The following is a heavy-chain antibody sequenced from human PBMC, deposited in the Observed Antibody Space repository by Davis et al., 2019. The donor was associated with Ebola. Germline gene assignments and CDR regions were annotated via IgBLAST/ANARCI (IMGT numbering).Heavy chain of an antibody. D-gene: IGHD5-24*01. CDR1: GGSFSGYY. CDR3: ARGVEMATVPFDY. V-gene: IGHV4-34*01. J-gene: IGHJ4*02. Sequence: PSETLSLTCAVYGGSFSGYYWSWIRQPPGKGLEWIGEINHSGSTNYNPSLKSRVTISVDTSKNQFSLKLSSVTAADTAVYYCARGVEMATVPFDYWGQGTPVTVSS. CDR2: INHSGST.